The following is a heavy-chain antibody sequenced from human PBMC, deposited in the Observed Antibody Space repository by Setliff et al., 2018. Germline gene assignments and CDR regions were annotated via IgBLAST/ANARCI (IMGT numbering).Heavy chain of an antibody. CDR1: GGTFSSYA. D-gene: IGHD3-16*02. Sequence: SVKVSCKASGGTFSSYAISWVRQAPGQGLEWMEGIIPIFGTANYAQKFQGRVTITADESTSTAYMELSSLRSEDTAVYYCARTLITFGGVIVMNYYYYYMDVWGKGT. CDR3: ARTLITFGGVIVMNYYYYYMDV. J-gene: IGHJ6*03. V-gene: IGHV1-69*13. CDR2: IIPIFGTA.